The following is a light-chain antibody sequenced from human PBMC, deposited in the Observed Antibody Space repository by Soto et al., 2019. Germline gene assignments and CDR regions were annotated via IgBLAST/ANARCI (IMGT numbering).Light chain of an antibody. CDR1: QTVSSSN. Sequence: EIVLTQSPGTLSLSPGERATHSCRASQTVSSSNLGWYQQKPGQAPRLLIYGASGRATGIPDRFSGSGSGTDFTLTISRLEPEDFAVYYCQHYGGSPSFTFGPGTKVDIK. CDR2: GAS. CDR3: QHYGGSPSFT. V-gene: IGKV3-20*01. J-gene: IGKJ3*01.